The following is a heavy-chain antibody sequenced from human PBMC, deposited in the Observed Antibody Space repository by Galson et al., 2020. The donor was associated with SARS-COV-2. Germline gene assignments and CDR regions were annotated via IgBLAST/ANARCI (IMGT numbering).Heavy chain of an antibody. CDR3: ARILVYYASRGVYYGLDF. V-gene: IGHV2-26*01. J-gene: IGHJ4*02. D-gene: IGHD3-22*01. CDR2: IFSNDKK. CDR1: GFSLSNPTMG. Sequence: ESGPTLVKPTETLTLTCTVSGFSLSNPTMGVGWIRQSPGKALECLAHIFSNDKKSYSTSLRSRLTISKDTSKSQVVLTMTNMDPVDTATYFCARILVYYASRGVYYGLDFWGQGTLVTVSS.